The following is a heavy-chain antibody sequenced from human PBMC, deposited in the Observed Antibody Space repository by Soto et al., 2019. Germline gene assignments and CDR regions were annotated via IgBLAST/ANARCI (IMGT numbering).Heavy chain of an antibody. V-gene: IGHV1-18*01. D-gene: IGHD2-21*02. CDR1: GYTFTSYG. J-gene: IGHJ4*02. Sequence: GPSVKVSCKASGYTFTSYGISWVRQAPGQGLEWMGWISAYNGNTNYAQKLQGRVTMTTDTSTSTAYMELGSLRSDDTAVYYCARGRGYCGGDCYLIPYDYWGQGTLVTVSS. CDR2: ISAYNGNT. CDR3: ARGRGYCGGDCYLIPYDY.